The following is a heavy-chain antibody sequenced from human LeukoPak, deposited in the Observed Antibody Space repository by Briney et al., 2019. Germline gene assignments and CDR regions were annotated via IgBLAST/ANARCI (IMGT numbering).Heavy chain of an antibody. Sequence: SQTLSLTCTVSGGSISSGSYYWSWIRQPPGKGLEWIGYIYYSGYTNYNPSLKSRVTISVDTSKNQFSLKLSSVTAADTAVYYCAKTPNWNYYFDYWGQGTLVTVSS. CDR3: AKTPNWNYYFDY. V-gene: IGHV4-61*01. D-gene: IGHD1-1*01. CDR2: IYYSGYT. CDR1: GGSISSGSYY. J-gene: IGHJ4*02.